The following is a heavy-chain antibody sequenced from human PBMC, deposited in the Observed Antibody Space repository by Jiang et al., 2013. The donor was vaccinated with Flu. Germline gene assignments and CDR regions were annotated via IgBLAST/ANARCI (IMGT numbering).Heavy chain of an antibody. V-gene: IGHV5-51*03. D-gene: IGHD5-12*01. CDR2: IYTGDSDT. CDR1: GYTFASSW. CDR3: ARVVGGYAAYDGWLDP. J-gene: IGHJ5*02. Sequence: GAEVKKPGESLKISCKTSGYTFASSWIGWVRQVPGKGLEWMGIIYTGDSDTKYGPSVQGHVTISVDKSISTTYLQWSSLKASDNAMYYCARVVGGYAAYDGWLDPWGQGTLVTVSS.